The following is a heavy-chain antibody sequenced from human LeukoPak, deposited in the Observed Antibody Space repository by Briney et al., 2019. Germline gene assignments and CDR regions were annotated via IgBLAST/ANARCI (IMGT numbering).Heavy chain of an antibody. CDR2: FDPEEGKT. CDR1: GYTFISYA. CDR3: ATNTYNGYAIDS. V-gene: IGHV1-24*01. Sequence: GASVKVSCKASGYTFISYAMNWVRQAPGKGLEWMGGFDPEEGKTIYAQKLQGRVSMTEDTSTDTAFMELRSLRSEDTAVYYCATNTYNGYAIDSWGQGTLITVSS. D-gene: IGHD5-12*01. J-gene: IGHJ4*02.